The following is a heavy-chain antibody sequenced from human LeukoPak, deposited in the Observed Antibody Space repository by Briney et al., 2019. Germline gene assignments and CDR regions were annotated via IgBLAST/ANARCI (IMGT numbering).Heavy chain of an antibody. V-gene: IGHV1-24*01. J-gene: IGHJ4*02. CDR2: FDPEDGET. CDR1: GYTLTELS. D-gene: IGHD5-18*01. CDR3: ARGGDTAMDYYFDY. Sequence: GASVKVSCKVSGYTLTELSMHWVRQAPGKGLEWMGGFDPEDGETIYAQKFQGRVTMTRDTSISTAYMELSRLRSDDTAVYYCARGGDTAMDYYFDYWGQGTLVTVSS.